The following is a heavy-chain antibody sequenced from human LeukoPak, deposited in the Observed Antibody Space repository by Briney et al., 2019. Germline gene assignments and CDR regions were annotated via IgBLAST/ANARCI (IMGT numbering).Heavy chain of an antibody. CDR1: GFSFSGHW. CDR2: ISPTGSTT. Sequence: GVLRLSCTASGFSFSGHWMHWARQLPGKGLVWVSRISPTGSTTSYADSVKGRFTVSRDNAKNTLYLQVNNLRAEDTAVYYCARGPNSNWSGLDFRGQGTLLTVSS. D-gene: IGHD6-6*01. CDR3: ARGPNSNWSGLDF. J-gene: IGHJ4*02. V-gene: IGHV3-74*01.